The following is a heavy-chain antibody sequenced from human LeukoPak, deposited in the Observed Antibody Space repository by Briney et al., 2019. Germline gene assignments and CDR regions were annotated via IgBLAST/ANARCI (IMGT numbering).Heavy chain of an antibody. CDR1: GYSFTDYW. J-gene: IGHJ4*02. Sequence: GESLKISCTGSGYSFTDYWIGWVRQMPGKGLEWMGIIYPGDSDTRYSPSFQGQVTISADKSISTAYLQWSSLKASDTAMYYCARPKSHSSGWYGPFDYWGQGTLVTVSS. V-gene: IGHV5-51*01. D-gene: IGHD6-19*01. CDR2: IYPGDSDT. CDR3: ARPKSHSSGWYGPFDY.